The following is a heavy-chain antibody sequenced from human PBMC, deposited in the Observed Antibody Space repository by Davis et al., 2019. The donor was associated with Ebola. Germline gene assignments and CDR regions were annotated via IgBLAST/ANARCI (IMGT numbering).Heavy chain of an antibody. V-gene: IGHV1-2*04. D-gene: IGHD3-22*01. CDR2: INPNSGGT. CDR1: GYTFTGYY. CDR3: ARGHQIVVHNWFDP. J-gene: IGHJ5*02. Sequence: AASVKVSCKASGYTFTGYYMHWVRQAPGQGLEWMGWINPNSGGTNYAQKFQGWVTMTRDTSISTAYMELSRLRSDDTAVYYCARGHQIVVHNWFDPWGQGTLVTVSS.